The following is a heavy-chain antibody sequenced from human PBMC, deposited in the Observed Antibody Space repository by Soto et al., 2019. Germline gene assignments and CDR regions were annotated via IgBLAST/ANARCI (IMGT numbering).Heavy chain of an antibody. CDR2: ISSSNSPT. D-gene: IGHD3-3*01. J-gene: IGHJ4*02. CDR3: ARFRFLHSRSVEFIDY. V-gene: IGHV3-48*01. Sequence: EEQLVESGGGLVQPGGSLTLSCAASGFTFTKYGMNWVRQAPGKGLEWVAFISSSNSPTYHADSVKGRFTISRDNAKNSLYLQMNSLRAEDTAVYYCARFRFLHSRSVEFIDYWGQGTPVTVSS. CDR1: GFTFTKYG.